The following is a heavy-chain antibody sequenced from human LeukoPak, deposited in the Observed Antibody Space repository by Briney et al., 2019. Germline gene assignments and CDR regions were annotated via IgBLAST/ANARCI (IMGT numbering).Heavy chain of an antibody. V-gene: IGHV4-4*02. D-gene: IGHD6-25*01. CDR1: GDYLSSFNL. CDR3: ARVVRIAAAMVFDY. J-gene: IGHJ4*02. CDR2: IYHGGTT. Sequence: PAGPLPLTCAVSGDYLSSFNLWSLVRQPPGEGLEWIGEIYHGGTTNYNPSLKSRVAISVDKSKNQFSLKLSSVTAADTAVYYCARVVRIAAAMVFDYWGQGTLVTVSS.